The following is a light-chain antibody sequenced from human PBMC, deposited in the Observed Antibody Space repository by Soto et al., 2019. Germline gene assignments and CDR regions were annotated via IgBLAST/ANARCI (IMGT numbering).Light chain of an antibody. CDR3: LQTDSVPYT. CDR2: FAS. CDR1: QSISSY. Sequence: DIQMTQAPSSLSASVGDRVTLTCRASQSISSYLNWYQLKPGRPPKLLIYFASSLQAGVPSRFSGAGSETDFTLTITDLQPEDFTYYFCLQTDSVPYTFGQG. V-gene: IGKV1-39*01. J-gene: IGKJ2*01.